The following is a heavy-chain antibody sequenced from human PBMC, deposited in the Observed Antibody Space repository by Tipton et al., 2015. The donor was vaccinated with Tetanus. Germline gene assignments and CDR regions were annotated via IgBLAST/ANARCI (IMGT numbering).Heavy chain of an antibody. CDR3: ARKGYSYPTPGLVI. J-gene: IGHJ4*02. CDR2: ISSSSSYI. CDR1: GYTFSAHT. V-gene: IGHV3-21*01. D-gene: IGHD5-12*01. Sequence: SLRLSCKASGYTFSAHTMHWVRQAPGKGLEWVSAISSSSSYIYCADSVKGRFTIFRDNANNSVYLQMYNLGAEDTALYFCARKGYSYPTPGLVIWGQGTLVTVSS.